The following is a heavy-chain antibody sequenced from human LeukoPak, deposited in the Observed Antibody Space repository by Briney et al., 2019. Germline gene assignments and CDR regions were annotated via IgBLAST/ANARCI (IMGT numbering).Heavy chain of an antibody. V-gene: IGHV1-8*02. Sequence: GASVKVSCKASGYTFGSYDINWVRKATGQGLEWMGWMNPGSGKTGYAQRFQGRVTMTRDTSTNTAYMELSGLRSEDTAIYYCARLSETAAYYYTSGYYFLGYWGQGTLVTVGS. CDR2: MNPGSGKT. D-gene: IGHD3-22*01. J-gene: IGHJ4*02. CDR3: ARLSETAAYYYTSGYYFLGY. CDR1: GYTFGSYD.